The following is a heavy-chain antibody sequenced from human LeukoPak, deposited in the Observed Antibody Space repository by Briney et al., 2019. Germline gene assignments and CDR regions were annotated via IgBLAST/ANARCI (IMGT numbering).Heavy chain of an antibody. J-gene: IGHJ4*02. D-gene: IGHD4/OR15-4a*01. CDR3: VRRAGAYSHPYDY. CDR1: GFTFSSYA. V-gene: IGHV3-30*14. Sequence: GRSLRLSCAASGFTFSSYAMHWVRQAPGKGLEWVAVILYDGSNKYYADSVKGRFTISRDNSKNTLYLQMNSLRAEDTAVYYCVRRAGAYSHPYDYWGQGTLVTVSS. CDR2: ILYDGSNK.